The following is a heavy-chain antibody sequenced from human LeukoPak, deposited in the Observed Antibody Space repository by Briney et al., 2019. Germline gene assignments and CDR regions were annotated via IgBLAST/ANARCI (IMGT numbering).Heavy chain of an antibody. CDR2: INHSGST. Sequence: SETLSLTCTVSGYSISSGYYWSWIRQPPGKGLEWIGEINHSGSTNYNPSLKSRVTISVDTSKNQFSLKLSSVTAADTAVYYCARRGPIGYCSGGSCYSFDYWGQGTLVTVSS. J-gene: IGHJ4*02. D-gene: IGHD2-15*01. CDR3: ARRGPIGYCSGGSCYSFDY. V-gene: IGHV4-38-2*02. CDR1: GYSISSGYY.